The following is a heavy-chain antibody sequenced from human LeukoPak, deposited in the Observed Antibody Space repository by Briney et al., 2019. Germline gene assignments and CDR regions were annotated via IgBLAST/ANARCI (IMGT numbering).Heavy chain of an antibody. J-gene: IGHJ3*02. CDR3: ARDRGYEGAFDI. CDR2: IWYDGSNK. Sequence: GSSESLLCGASGYTCHIYDMLGVREAPGKALEWVNVIWYDGSNKYDADSVKGRFTISRDNSKNTLYLQMNSLRAEDKAVYYCARDRGYEGAFDIGGQGTMVTVSS. D-gene: IGHD5-12*01. CDR1: GYTCHIYD. V-gene: IGHV3-33*08.